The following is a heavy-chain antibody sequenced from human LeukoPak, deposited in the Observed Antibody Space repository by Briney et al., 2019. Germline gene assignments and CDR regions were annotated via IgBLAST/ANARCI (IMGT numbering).Heavy chain of an antibody. Sequence: GGSLRLSCAASGFTFSSYSMNWVRQAPGKGLEWVSYISSSSGTIYYADSVKGRFTISRDNSKNTLYLQMNSLRAEDTAVYYCARERDYVWGSYRSSRGMDVWGQGTTVTVSS. D-gene: IGHD3-16*02. CDR2: ISSSSGTI. V-gene: IGHV3-48*01. CDR1: GFTFSSYS. J-gene: IGHJ6*02. CDR3: ARERDYVWGSYRSSRGMDV.